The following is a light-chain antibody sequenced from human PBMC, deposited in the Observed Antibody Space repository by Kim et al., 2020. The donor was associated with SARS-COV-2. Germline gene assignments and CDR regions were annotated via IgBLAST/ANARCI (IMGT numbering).Light chain of an antibody. J-gene: IGLJ1*01. CDR1: SSNIGRNT. CDR3: AAWDDSLNGFV. CDR2: SNK. Sequence: QLVLTQPPSASGTPGQRVTISCSGSSSNIGRNTVNWYQQVPGMAPKLLIYSNKQRPSGVPDRFSGSKSGTSASLAISGLLSEDEADYYCAAWDDSLNGFVFGTGTKVTVL. V-gene: IGLV1-44*01.